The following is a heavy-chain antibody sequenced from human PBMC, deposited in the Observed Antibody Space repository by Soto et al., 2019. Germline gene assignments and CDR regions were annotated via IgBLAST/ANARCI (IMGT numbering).Heavy chain of an antibody. CDR1: GFTFSSYG. J-gene: IGHJ6*02. CDR2: IWYDGSNK. CDR3: ARPSHFLRYTAPVYYYYGMDV. Sequence: PGGSLRLSCAASGFTFSSYGMHWVRQAPGKGLEWVAVIWYDGSNKYYADSVKGRFTISRDNSKNTLYLQMNSLRAEDTAVYYCARPSHFLRYTAPVYYYYGMDVWGQGTTVTVSS. V-gene: IGHV3-33*01. D-gene: IGHD3-16*01.